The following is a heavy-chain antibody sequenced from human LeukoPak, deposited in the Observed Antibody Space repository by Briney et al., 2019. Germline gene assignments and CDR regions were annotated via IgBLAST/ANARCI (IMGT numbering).Heavy chain of an antibody. CDR1: GFTFSNFA. J-gene: IGHJ6*02. V-gene: IGHV3-23*01. CDR2: MSGSTGRT. Sequence: GGSLRLSCAASGFTFSNFAMSWVRQAPGKGLEWVSAMSGSTGRTYYADSVKGRFTISRDDSENTLYLQMNSLRAEDTAIYYCAKVMTNFYYYAMDVWGQGTTVTVSS. CDR3: AKVMTNFYYYAMDV.